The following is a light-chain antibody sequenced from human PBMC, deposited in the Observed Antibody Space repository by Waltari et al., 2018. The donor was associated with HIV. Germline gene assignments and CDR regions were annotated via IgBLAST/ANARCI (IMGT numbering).Light chain of an antibody. CDR3: NSYATGSAWV. CDR2: EVN. CDR1: SSDVGSYNL. J-gene: IGLJ3*02. Sequence: QSALTQPASVSGSPGQSITISCTGTSSDVGSYNLVSWYQQHPGKAPKLMIYEVNKRPSGVSNRFSGSKSGNTASLTISGLQAEDEADYYCNSYATGSAWVFGGGTKLTVL. V-gene: IGLV2-23*02.